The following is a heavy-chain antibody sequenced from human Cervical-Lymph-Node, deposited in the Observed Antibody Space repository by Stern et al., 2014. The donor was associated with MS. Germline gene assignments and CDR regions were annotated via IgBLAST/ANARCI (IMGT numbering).Heavy chain of an antibody. V-gene: IGHV1-2*02. CDR3: ARERHSMDV. CDR1: GYSFTAYY. J-gene: IGHJ6*02. CDR2: IDPNSGGT. Sequence: QVQLVQSGAEVKKPGASVKVSCKASGYSFTAYYMSWVRQAPGQGLEWMGWIDPNSGGTKSAQNFQGRVTMTRDTSISTFYMELSGLTSDDTAVFYCARERHSMDVWGQGTTVTVSS.